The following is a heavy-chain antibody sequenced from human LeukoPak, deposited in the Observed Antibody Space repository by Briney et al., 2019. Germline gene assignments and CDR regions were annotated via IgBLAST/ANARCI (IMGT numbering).Heavy chain of an antibody. CDR3: VRGLYSSDV. CDR1: GFTVSSNY. D-gene: IGHD5-18*01. J-gene: IGHJ6*02. V-gene: IGHV3-66*01. CDR2: IYSGGST. Sequence: PGGSLRLSCAASGFTVSSNYMSWVRQAAGEGLEWVSVIYSGGSTYYADSVKGRFSISRDNSKNTLHLQMNSLRVEDTAVYYCVRGLYSSDVWGQGTTVTVSS.